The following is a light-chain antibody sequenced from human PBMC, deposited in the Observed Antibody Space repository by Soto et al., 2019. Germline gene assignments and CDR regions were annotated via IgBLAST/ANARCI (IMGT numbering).Light chain of an antibody. Sequence: DIQMTQSPSTLSASVGDRVTITCRASQSISSWWAWYQQKPGKAPKLLIYKASSLESGVPSRFSGSGSGTEFTLTISSLQPDDFATYYCQQYNSYSRTFGQGTTVEIK. CDR3: QQYNSYSRT. CDR2: KAS. J-gene: IGKJ1*01. CDR1: QSISSW. V-gene: IGKV1-5*03.